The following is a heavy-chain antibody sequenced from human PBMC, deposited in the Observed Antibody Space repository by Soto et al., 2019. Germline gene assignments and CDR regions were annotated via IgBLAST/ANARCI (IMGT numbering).Heavy chain of an antibody. Sequence: QLQLQESGPGLVKPSETLSHTCTVSGGSISSSDFYWGWLRQTPGKGLEFIGSMYYSGTTYYNPSLKSRVTISVDTSKNQFTLKLISVTAADTAVYYCAVVDSTGNWFDPWGEGALVTVSS. CDR3: AVVDSTGNWFDP. J-gene: IGHJ5*02. V-gene: IGHV4-39*01. CDR2: MYYSGTT. CDR1: GGSISSSDFY. D-gene: IGHD6-25*01.